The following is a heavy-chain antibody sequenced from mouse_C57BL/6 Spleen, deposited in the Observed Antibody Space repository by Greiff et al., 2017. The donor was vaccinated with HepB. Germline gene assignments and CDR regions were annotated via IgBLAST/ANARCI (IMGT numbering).Heavy chain of an antibody. CDR2: IYPGDGDT. J-gene: IGHJ4*01. Sequence: QVQLQQSGPELVKPGASVKISCKASGYAFSSSWMNWVKQRPGKGLEWIGRIYPGDGDTNYNGKFKGKATLTADKSSSTAYMQLSSLTSEDSAVYFCARRGHAMDYWGQGTSVTVSS. CDR1: GYAFSSSW. V-gene: IGHV1-82*01. CDR3: ARRGHAMDY.